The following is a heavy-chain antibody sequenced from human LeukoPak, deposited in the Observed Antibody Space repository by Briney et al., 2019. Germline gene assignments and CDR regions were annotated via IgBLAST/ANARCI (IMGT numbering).Heavy chain of an antibody. D-gene: IGHD6-19*01. CDR1: GGSLSITSYY. CDR3: AWYRSGSMCDL. Sequence: SETLSLTCTVSGGSLSITSYYWGWIRQPPGKGLEWIGSIYYNGGTLYDPSLKSRVMISLDTSKNQFSLKVNSVTAADTAVYFCAWYRSGSMCDLWGQGTLVTVSS. J-gene: IGHJ5*02. CDR2: IYYNGGT. V-gene: IGHV4-39*01.